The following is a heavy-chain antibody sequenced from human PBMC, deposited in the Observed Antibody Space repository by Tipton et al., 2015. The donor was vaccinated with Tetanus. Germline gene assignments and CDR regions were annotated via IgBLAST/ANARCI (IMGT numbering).Heavy chain of an antibody. J-gene: IGHJ4*02. CDR1: GASVTSGD. CDR2: IYYSGST. D-gene: IGHD3-9*01. Sequence: TLSLTCAVSGASVTSGDWSWIRQPPGKGLEWIGYIYYSGSTNYNSSLKSRVTISVDTSKNQFSLKLSSVTAADTAVYYCARGYNGYDILTAYPHYFDSWGQGTLVTVSS. V-gene: IGHV4-59*02. CDR3: ARGYNGYDILTAYPHYFDS.